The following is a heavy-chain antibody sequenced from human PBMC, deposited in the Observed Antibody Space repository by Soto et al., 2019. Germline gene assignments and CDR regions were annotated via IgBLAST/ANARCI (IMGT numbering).Heavy chain of an antibody. CDR2: IPSRGRP. CDR1: CASIAGGSYY. CDR3: VRDQYSGYDFAL. V-gene: IGHV4-30-4*01. D-gene: IGHD5-12*01. Sequence: PSETLSLTCSVSCASIAGGSYYWSWVRQPPGKGLEWIGYIPSRGRPFYNPSLTSRGTISADSSKNQLSLQLTSVTAADTAVYYCVRDQYSGYDFALWGQGHLVT. J-gene: IGHJ5*02.